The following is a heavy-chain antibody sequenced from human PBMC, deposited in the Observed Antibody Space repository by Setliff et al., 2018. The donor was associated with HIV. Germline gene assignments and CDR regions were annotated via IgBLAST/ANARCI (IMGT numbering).Heavy chain of an antibody. Sequence: PGGSLRLSCVVSGFTFSNYWMNWVRQAPGKGLEWVAHIKEDGSEKNYVDSVRGRFTISRDNAKNSLYLQISSLRAEDTAVYYCARATQLRSGVVDPAAKYFYYYMDVWGKGTTVTVSS. CDR1: GFTFSNYW. J-gene: IGHJ6*03. CDR2: IKEDGSEK. D-gene: IGHD2-2*01. CDR3: ARATQLRSGVVDPAAKYFYYYMDV. V-gene: IGHV3-7*01.